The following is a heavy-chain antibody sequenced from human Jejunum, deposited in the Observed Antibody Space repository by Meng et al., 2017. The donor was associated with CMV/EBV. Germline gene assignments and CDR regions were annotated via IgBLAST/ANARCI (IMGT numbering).Heavy chain of an antibody. CDR1: GYTFTSYD. J-gene: IGHJ4*02. Sequence: QVQLVQSGAEVKKPGASVKVSCKASGYTFTSYDINWVRQATGQGLEWMGWMNPNSGNTGYAQKFQGRVTMTRNTSISTAYMELSSLRSEDTAVYFCARGVRVGSTREYSFEFWGQGTLVTVSS. V-gene: IGHV1-8*01. CDR2: MNPNSGNT. CDR3: ARGVRVGSTREYSFEF. D-gene: IGHD1-26*01.